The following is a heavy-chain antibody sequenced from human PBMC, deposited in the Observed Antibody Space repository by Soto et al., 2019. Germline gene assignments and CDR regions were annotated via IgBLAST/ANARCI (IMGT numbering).Heavy chain of an antibody. J-gene: IGHJ3*02. Sequence: PGGSLRLSCAASGLTFSDRYMDWVRQAPGKGLEWVAVISYDGSNKYYADSVKGRFTISRDNSKNTLYLQMNSLRAEDTAVYYCARDLIVVVITLHAFDIWGQGTMVTVSS. D-gene: IGHD3-22*01. CDR2: ISYDGSNK. CDR3: ARDLIVVVITLHAFDI. CDR1: GLTFSDRY. V-gene: IGHV3-30-3*01.